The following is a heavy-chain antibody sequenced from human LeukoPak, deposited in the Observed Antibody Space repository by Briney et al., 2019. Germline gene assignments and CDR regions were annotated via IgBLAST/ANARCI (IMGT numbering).Heavy chain of an antibody. V-gene: IGHV4-30-4*01. J-gene: IGHJ4*02. CDR2: IYHSGST. CDR1: GGSISSGDYY. CDR3: ARAKSRGGDCPN. Sequence: SQTLSLTCTVSGGSISSGDYYWSWVRQPPGKGLEWIGEIYHSGSTNYNPSLKSRVTISVDKSKNQFSLKLSSVTAADTAVYYCARAKSRGGDCPNWGQGTLVTVSS. D-gene: IGHD2-21*02.